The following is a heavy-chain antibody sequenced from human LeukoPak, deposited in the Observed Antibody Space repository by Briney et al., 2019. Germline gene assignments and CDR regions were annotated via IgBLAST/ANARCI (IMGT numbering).Heavy chain of an antibody. J-gene: IGHJ4*02. CDR1: GYTFTSYY. CDR2: INPSGGST. CDR3: ARSTHRYGGFDY. D-gene: IGHD3-9*01. Sequence: ASVKVSCKASGYTFTSYYMHWVRQAPGQGLEWMGIINPSGGSTSYAQKFQGRVIITRDTSASTAYMELSSLRSEDTAVYYCARSTHRYGGFDYWGQGTLVTVSS. V-gene: IGHV1-46*01.